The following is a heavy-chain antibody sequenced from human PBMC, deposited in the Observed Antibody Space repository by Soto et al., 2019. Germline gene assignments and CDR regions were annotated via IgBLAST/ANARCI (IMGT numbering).Heavy chain of an antibody. J-gene: IGHJ4*02. D-gene: IGHD6-13*01. V-gene: IGHV4-59*08. CDR1: GGSISSYY. CDR2: IYYSGST. CDR3: ARGSTGYSSSWYRY. Sequence: QVQLQESGPGLVKPSETLSLTCTVSGGSISSYYWSWIRQPPGKGLEWIGYIYYSGSTNYNPSLKSRVTXXVXTFXNQFSLKLSSVTAADTAVYCCARGSTGYSSSWYRYWGQGTLVTVSS.